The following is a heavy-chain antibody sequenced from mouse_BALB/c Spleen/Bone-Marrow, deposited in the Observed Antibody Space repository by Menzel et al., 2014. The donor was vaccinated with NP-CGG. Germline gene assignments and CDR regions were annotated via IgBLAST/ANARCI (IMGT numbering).Heavy chain of an antibody. Sequence: QVQLQQSGAELVKPGASLKLSCEASGYTFTNYWIHWVKQRPGQGLEWIGEINPSNGRTNYDEKFKTKATPTVDKSSSTAYMQLSSLTSEDSAVNYCAARLSHLAMDYWGQGTSVTVSS. D-gene: IGHD2-2*01. V-gene: IGHV1S81*02. CDR2: INPSNGRT. J-gene: IGHJ4*01. CDR1: GYTFTNYW. CDR3: AARLSHLAMDY.